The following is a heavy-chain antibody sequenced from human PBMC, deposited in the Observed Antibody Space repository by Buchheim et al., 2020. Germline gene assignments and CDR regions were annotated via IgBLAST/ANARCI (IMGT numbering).Heavy chain of an antibody. CDR2: IDGDGSAA. CDR1: GFTVSRYW. D-gene: IGHD4-23*01. Sequence: EVQLVESGGGLVQPGQSLRLSCAASGFTVSRYWMHWVRQVPGKGLVWVSRIDGDGSAADYADSVTGRVTGSRDNAKNTVYLQLNSLRVEDTAVYYCARASNSRDYFDSWGQGTL. CDR3: ARASNSRDYFDS. V-gene: IGHV3-74*01. J-gene: IGHJ4*02.